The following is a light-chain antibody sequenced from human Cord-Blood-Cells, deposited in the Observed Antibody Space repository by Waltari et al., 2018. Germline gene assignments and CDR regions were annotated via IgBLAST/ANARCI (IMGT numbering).Light chain of an antibody. V-gene: IGKV3-11*01. CDR1: PSVSSY. CDR2: DAS. CDR3: QQRSNWPIT. Sequence: ELVLTQSPATLSLSPGERATLSCRASPSVSSYLAWYQQKPGQAPRLLIYDASNRATGIPARFSGSESGTDFNHTISSLEPKYFAVYGCQQRSNWPITFGQGTRLKIK. J-gene: IGKJ5*01.